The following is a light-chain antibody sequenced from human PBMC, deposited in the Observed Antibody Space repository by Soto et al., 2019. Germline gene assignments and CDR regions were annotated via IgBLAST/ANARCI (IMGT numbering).Light chain of an antibody. V-gene: IGKV3-11*01. Sequence: EIVLTQSPATLSLSPWERATLSCRASQRVSSYLDWYQQKPGQAPRLLIYDASNRATGIPARFSGSGSGTDFTLTISSLEPEDFAVYYCQQRSKWPLTFGGGTKVEIK. CDR2: DAS. CDR3: QQRSKWPLT. J-gene: IGKJ4*02. CDR1: QRVSSY.